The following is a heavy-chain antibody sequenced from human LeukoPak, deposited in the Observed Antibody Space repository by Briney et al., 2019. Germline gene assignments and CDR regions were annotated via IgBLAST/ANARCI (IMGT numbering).Heavy chain of an antibody. Sequence: AGGSLRLSCAASGFTFSSYSMNWVRQAPGKGLEWVSSISSSSSYIYYADSVKGRFTISRDNAKNSLYLQMNSLRAEDTAVYYCARGRDGGKRGTFDYWGQGTLVTVSS. CDR1: GFTFSSYS. V-gene: IGHV3-21*01. J-gene: IGHJ4*02. CDR2: ISSSSSYI. CDR3: ARGRDGGKRGTFDY. D-gene: IGHD4-23*01.